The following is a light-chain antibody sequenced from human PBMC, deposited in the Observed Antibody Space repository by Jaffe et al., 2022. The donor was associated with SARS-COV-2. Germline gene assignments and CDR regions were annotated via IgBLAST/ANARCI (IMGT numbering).Light chain of an antibody. CDR2: DTF. V-gene: IGKV3-20*01. J-gene: IGKJ5*01. CDR3: QQYHRSPTT. CDR1: QSVSTY. Sequence: EIVLTQSPGTLSLSPGERATLSCRASQSVSTYLAWYQLKPGQPPRLLIYDTFSRATGIPDRFSGSGSGTDFTLGISRLEPEDFALYFCQQYHRSPTTFGQGTRLEIK.